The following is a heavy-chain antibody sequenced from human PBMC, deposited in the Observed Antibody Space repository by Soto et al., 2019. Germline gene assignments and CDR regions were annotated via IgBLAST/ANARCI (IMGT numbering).Heavy chain of an antibody. Sequence: QVQLVQSGAEVKKPGASVKVSCKASGYTFTGYYMHWVRQAPGQGLEWMGWINPNSGGTNYAPKCQGRVTMTRDTSISTADMEMSRLRSDDTAMFYCARIRSDTALITDAFDIWGQGTMVTVSS. J-gene: IGHJ3*02. V-gene: IGHV1-2*02. CDR1: GYTFTGYY. CDR3: ARIRSDTALITDAFDI. D-gene: IGHD5-18*01. CDR2: INPNSGGT.